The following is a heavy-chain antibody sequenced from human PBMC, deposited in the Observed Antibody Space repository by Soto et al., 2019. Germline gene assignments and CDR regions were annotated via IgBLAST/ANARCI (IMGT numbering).Heavy chain of an antibody. Sequence: ASVKVSCKTSGYTFTTYGVSWVRQAPGQGLEWMGWISAYNGNTNYAQKLQGRVTMTTDTSTSTAYMELRSLRSDDTAVYYCARDYCSGGSCYGGYWGQGALVTVSS. CDR1: GYTFTTYG. D-gene: IGHD2-15*01. CDR3: ARDYCSGGSCYGGY. J-gene: IGHJ4*02. V-gene: IGHV1-18*04. CDR2: ISAYNGNT.